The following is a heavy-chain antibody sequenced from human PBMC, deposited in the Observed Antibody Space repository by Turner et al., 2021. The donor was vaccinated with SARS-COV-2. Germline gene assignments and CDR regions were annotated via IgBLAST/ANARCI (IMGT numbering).Heavy chain of an antibody. D-gene: IGHD5-18*01. Sequence: QVQLVESGGGVVQPGRSRRLSCAASGFTFSSYGMHWVRQAPGKGLEWVAVISYDGSNKYYADSVKGRFTISRDNSKNTLYLQMNSLRAEDTAVYYCAKVGLGSYGPFDYWGQGTLVTVSS. CDR3: AKVGLGSYGPFDY. J-gene: IGHJ4*02. V-gene: IGHV3-30*18. CDR1: GFTFSSYG. CDR2: ISYDGSNK.